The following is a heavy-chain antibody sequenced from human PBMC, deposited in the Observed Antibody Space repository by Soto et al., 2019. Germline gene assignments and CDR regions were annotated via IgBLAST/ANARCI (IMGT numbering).Heavy chain of an antibody. CDR2: IYYSGST. J-gene: IGHJ4*02. D-gene: IGHD6-13*01. CDR3: ASRHSSPYFDY. V-gene: IGHV4-59*08. CDR1: GGSISSYY. Sequence: SETLSLTCTVSGGSISSYYWSWIRQPPGKGLEWIGSIYYSGSTTYNPSLKSRVTISVDTSKNQFSLKLNSVTAADTAVYYCASRHSSPYFDYWGQGALVTVSS.